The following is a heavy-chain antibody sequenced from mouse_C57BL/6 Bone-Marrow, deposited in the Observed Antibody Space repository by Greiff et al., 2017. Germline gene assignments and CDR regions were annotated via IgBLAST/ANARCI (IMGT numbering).Heavy chain of an antibody. J-gene: IGHJ3*01. V-gene: IGHV1-50*01. CDR1: GYTFTSYW. CDR3: ARRGLRDAY. Sequence: VQLQQPGAELVKPGASVKLSCKASGYTFTSYWMQWVKQRPGQGLEWIGEIDPSDSYTNYNQKFKGKATLTVDTSSSTAYMQLSSLTSEDSAVYYCARRGLRDAYWGQGTLVTVSA. D-gene: IGHD1-1*01. CDR2: IDPSDSYT.